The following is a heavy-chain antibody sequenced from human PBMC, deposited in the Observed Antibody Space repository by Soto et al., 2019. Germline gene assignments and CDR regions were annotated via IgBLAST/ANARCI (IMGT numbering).Heavy chain of an antibody. CDR1: GGSFSGYY. CDR3: AREDSSFAFDI. CDR2: INHSGST. Sequence: SETLSLTCAVYGGSFSGYYWSWIRQPPGKGLEWIGEINHSGSTNYNPSLKSRVTISVDTSKNQFSLKLSSVTAADTAVYYCAREDSSFAFDIWGQGTMVTVSS. D-gene: IGHD6-13*01. J-gene: IGHJ3*02. V-gene: IGHV4-34*01.